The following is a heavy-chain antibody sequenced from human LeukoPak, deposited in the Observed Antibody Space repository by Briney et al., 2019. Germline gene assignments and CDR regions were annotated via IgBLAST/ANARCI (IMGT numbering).Heavy chain of an antibody. CDR1: GFTVSSNY. J-gene: IGHJ4*02. CDR3: ARRGSRSWCGEDYFDR. D-gene: IGHD3-10*01. V-gene: IGHV3-53*01. CDR2: IYSGGST. Sequence: PGGSLRLSCAASGFTVSSNYMSWVRQAPGKGLEWVSVIYSGGSTYYADSVKGRFTISRDNSKNTLYLQMNSLRAEDTAVYYCARRGSRSWCGEDYFDRWGQGTLVTVSS.